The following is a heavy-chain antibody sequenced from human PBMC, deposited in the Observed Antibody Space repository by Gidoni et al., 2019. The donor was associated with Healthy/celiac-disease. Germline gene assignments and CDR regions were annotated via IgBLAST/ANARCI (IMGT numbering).Heavy chain of an antibody. Sequence: QVQLVQSGAEVKKPGASVKVSCKASGYTVTGYYMHWLRQAPGQGLEWMGWINPNSGGTNYAQKCQGRVTMTRDTSISTAYMELSRLRSDDTAVYYCARERDSSGWSYYFDYWGQGTLVTVSS. V-gene: IGHV1-2*02. D-gene: IGHD6-19*01. J-gene: IGHJ4*02. CDR3: ARERDSSGWSYYFDY. CDR2: INPNSGGT. CDR1: GYTVTGYY.